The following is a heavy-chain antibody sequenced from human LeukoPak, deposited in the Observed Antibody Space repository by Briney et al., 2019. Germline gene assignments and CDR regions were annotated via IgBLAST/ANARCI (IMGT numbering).Heavy chain of an antibody. CDR3: ARESISRGYSGYPYDY. Sequence: SQTLSLTCAISGDSVSSNSAAWNWIRQSPSRGLEWLGRTYYRSKWYNDYAVSVKSRITINPDTSKNQFSLQLNSVTPEDTAVYYCARESISRGYSGYPYDYWGQGTLVTVSS. D-gene: IGHD5-12*01. CDR2: TYYRSKWYN. CDR1: GDSVSSNSAA. V-gene: IGHV6-1*01. J-gene: IGHJ4*02.